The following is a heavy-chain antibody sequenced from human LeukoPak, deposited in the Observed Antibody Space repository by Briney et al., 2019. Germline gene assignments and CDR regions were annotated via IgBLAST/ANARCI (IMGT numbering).Heavy chain of an antibody. J-gene: IGHJ6*04. CDR1: GFTFSSYA. D-gene: IGHD2-2*01. Sequence: GGSLRLSCAASGFTFSSYAMHWVRQAPGKGLEWVAVISYDGSHEYYADSVKGRFTIPRDNSKNTLYLRMNSLRPEDTAVYYCAITFRIDCSSTSCYYYGMDVWGKGTTVTVSS. V-gene: IGHV3-30*04. CDR3: AITFRIDCSSTSCYYYGMDV. CDR2: ISYDGSHE.